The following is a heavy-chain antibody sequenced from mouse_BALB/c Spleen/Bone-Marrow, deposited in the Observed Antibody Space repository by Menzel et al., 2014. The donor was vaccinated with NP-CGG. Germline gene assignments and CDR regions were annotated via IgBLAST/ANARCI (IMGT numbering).Heavy chain of an antibody. J-gene: IGHJ4*01. CDR3: ARYYYRTMDY. D-gene: IGHD1-1*01. CDR2: MDPANGNT. CDR1: GFNITDTY. Sequence: VQLQQSGAELVKPGASVKLSCTASGFNITDTYMHWVKQRPEQGLEWIGRMDPANGNTKYDPKFQGRATVTADTSSSTAYLQLSSLTSEDTAVYYCARYYYRTMDYWGQGTSVTVSS. V-gene: IGHV14-3*02.